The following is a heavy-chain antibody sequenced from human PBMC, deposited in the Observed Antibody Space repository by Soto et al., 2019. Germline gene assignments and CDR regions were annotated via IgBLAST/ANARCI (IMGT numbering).Heavy chain of an antibody. CDR2: ISYDGSNK. V-gene: IGHV3-30*18. Sequence: VGSLRLSCAASGFTFSSYGMHWVRQAPGKGLEWVAVISYDGSNKYYADSVKGRFTISRDNSKNTLYLQMNSLRAEDTAVYYCAKGHDFWSGYYYYGMDVWGQGTTVTVSS. J-gene: IGHJ6*02. CDR3: AKGHDFWSGYYYYGMDV. CDR1: GFTFSSYG. D-gene: IGHD3-3*01.